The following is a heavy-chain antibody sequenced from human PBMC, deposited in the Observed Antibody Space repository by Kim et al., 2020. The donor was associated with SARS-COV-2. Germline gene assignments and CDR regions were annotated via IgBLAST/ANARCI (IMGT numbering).Heavy chain of an antibody. Sequence: GGSLRLSCAASGFTFSAYAMNWVRQAPGKGLEWVSAITKNGVGTYYADSVKGHFIVSRDNSKNTLYLQMDSLRAEDTATYYCARIPSRYTVTDGYWGQGTLVTVSS. V-gene: IGHV3-23*01. CDR1: GFTFSAYA. D-gene: IGHD4-17*01. J-gene: IGHJ4*02. CDR3: ARIPSRYTVTDGY. CDR2: ITKNGVGT.